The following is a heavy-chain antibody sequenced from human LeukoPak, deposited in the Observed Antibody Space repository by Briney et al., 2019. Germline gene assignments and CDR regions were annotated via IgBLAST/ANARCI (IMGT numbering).Heavy chain of an antibody. CDR2: ISGSGGST. D-gene: IGHD3-22*01. J-gene: IGHJ3*02. CDR3: AKIGYDSSGSQVGAFDI. V-gene: IGHV3-23*01. CDR1: GFTFSSYA. Sequence: GGSLRLSRAASGFTFSSYAMSWVRQAPGKGLEWVSAISGSGGSTYYADSVKGRFAISRDNSKNTLYLQMNSLRAEDTAVYYCAKIGYDSSGSQVGAFDIWGQGTMVTVSS.